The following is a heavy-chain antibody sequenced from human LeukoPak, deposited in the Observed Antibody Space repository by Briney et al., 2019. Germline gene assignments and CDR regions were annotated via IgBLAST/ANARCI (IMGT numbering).Heavy chain of an antibody. CDR1: GFTFSRYA. CDR2: ISFGGNED. J-gene: IGHJ5*02. D-gene: IGHD2-21*01. Sequence: GGSLRLSCAASGFTFSRYARHWVRQAPGKGLEWVACISFGGNEDFYADSVRGRFTISRDNSKNTLYVQLFNLGPEDTAMYYCARDYHDGSDSGPHCDPWGQGPLVTVSS. CDR3: ARDYHDGSDSGPHCDP. V-gene: IGHV3-30*01.